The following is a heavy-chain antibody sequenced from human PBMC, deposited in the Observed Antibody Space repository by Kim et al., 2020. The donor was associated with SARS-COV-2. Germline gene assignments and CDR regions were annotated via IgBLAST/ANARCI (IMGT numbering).Heavy chain of an antibody. CDR1: GGSVSSGSYY. CDR2: IYNSGST. D-gene: IGHD3-16*01. J-gene: IGHJ5*02. Sequence: SETLSLTCTVSGGSVSSGSYYWSWIRQPPGKGLEWIGYIYNSGSTNYNPTLKSRVTISVDTSKNQFSLKLSSVTAADTAVYYCAREETRFVYRWFDPWGQGTLGTVSS. CDR3: AREETRFVYRWFDP. V-gene: IGHV4-61*01.